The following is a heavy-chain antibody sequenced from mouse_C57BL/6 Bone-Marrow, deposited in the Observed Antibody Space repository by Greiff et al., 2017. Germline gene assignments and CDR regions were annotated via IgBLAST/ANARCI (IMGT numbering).Heavy chain of an antibody. CDR3: ATYYDYDDGDWDFDV. Sequence: VQLKQSGPELVKPGASVKMSCKASGYTFTDYNMHWVKQSHGKSLEWIGYIHPNNGGTSYNQKFKGKATLTVNKSSSTAYMELRSLKSEDSAVYYCATYYDYDDGDWDFDVWGTGTTVTVSS. CDR2: IHPNNGGT. J-gene: IGHJ1*03. V-gene: IGHV1-22*01. CDR1: GYTFTDYN. D-gene: IGHD2-4*01.